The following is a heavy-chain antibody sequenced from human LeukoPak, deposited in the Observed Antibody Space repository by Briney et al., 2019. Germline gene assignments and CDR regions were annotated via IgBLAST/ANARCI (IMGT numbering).Heavy chain of an antibody. V-gene: IGHV1-2*04. Sequence: ASVEVSCKASGYTFTGYYMHWVRQAPGQGLEWMGWINPNSGGTNYAQKFQGWVTMTRDTSISTAYMELSRLRSDDTAVYYCAIFSGYCSGGSCYPNAFDIWGQGTMVTVSS. CDR1: GYTFTGYY. CDR3: AIFSGYCSGGSCYPNAFDI. D-gene: IGHD2-15*01. CDR2: INPNSGGT. J-gene: IGHJ3*02.